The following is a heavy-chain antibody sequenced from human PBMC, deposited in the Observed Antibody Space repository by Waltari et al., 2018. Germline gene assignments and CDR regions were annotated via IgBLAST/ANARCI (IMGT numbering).Heavy chain of an antibody. CDR2: ISGSGAE. J-gene: IGHJ3*01. CDR1: ALTFSTYV. CDR3: AKDDRYPDDVFGL. V-gene: IGHV3-23*01. Sequence: EVQLMESGGGLVQPGGSLRLSCSAPALTFSTYVINCVRQAPGKGLEWVCSISGSGAEWYAESVRGRFTISRDNPKNTVFLQMNSLRVEDTALYYCAKDDRYPDDVFGLWGLGTMVTVSS. D-gene: IGHD2-2*02.